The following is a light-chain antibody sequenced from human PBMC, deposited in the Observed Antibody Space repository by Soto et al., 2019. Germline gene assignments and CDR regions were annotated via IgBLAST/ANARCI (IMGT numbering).Light chain of an antibody. J-gene: IGLJ3*02. CDR1: SSDVGGYNY. Sequence: QSALTQPASVSGSPGQSITISCTGTSSDVGGYNYVSWYQQHPGKAPNLMIYEVRNRPSGVSNRFSGSKSGNTASPTISGLQAEYEADYYWSSYTGSSTLVFGGGTELTVL. V-gene: IGLV2-14*01. CDR2: EVR. CDR3: SSYTGSSTLV.